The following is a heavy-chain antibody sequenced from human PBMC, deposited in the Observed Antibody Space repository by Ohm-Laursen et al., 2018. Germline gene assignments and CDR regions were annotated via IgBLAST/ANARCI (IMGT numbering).Heavy chain of an antibody. CDR3: VKDKDYREGFDI. J-gene: IGHJ3*02. CDR1: GFTFDDYA. CDR2: ITWNSGSI. V-gene: IGHV3-9*01. Sequence: SLRLSCAASGFTFDDYAMHWVRQAPGKGLEWVASITWNSGSIIYADFVEGRFTISRDNAKNSLVLQVDSLRAEDTALYYCVKDKDYREGFDIWGQGTIVTVSS. D-gene: IGHD3-16*02.